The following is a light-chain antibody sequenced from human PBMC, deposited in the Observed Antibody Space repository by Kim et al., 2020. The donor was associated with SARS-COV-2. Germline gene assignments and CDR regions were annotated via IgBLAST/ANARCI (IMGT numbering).Light chain of an antibody. CDR2: GNS. CDR3: QSYDSSLSGPYV. V-gene: IGLV1-40*01. Sequence: VTSSCTGGSSNVGAGYDVHWYQQLPGTAPKLLIYGNSNRPSGVPDRFSGSKSGTSASLAITGLQAEDEADYYCQSYDSSLSGPYVFGTGTKVTVL. CDR1: SSNVGAGYD. J-gene: IGLJ1*01.